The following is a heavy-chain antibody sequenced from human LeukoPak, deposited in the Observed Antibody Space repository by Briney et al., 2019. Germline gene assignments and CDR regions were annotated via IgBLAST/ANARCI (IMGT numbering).Heavy chain of an antibody. CDR3: ARRVGATRPFDY. J-gene: IGHJ4*02. D-gene: IGHD1-26*01. CDR1: GGSLSSYY. V-gene: IGHV4-59*01. Sequence: SETLSLTCTVSGGSLSSYYWSWIRQPPGKGLEWIGYIYYSGSTNYNPSLKSRVTISVDTSKNQFSLKLSSVTAADTAVYYCARRVGATRPFDYWGQGTLVTVSS. CDR2: IYYSGST.